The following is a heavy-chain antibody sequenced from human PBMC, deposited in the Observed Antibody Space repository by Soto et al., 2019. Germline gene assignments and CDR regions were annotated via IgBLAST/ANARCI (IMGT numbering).Heavy chain of an antibody. CDR1: GYTLTELS. V-gene: IGHV1-24*01. J-gene: IGHJ4*02. Sequence: PSVKVSCKVSGYTLTELSMHWVRQAPGKGLEWMGGFDPEDGETIYAQKFQGRVTMTEDTSTDTAYMELSSLRSEDTAVYYCETDPGGYCSSTSCYGSRLYVDWGQGTLVTVSS. CDR2: FDPEDGET. CDR3: ETDPGGYCSSTSCYGSRLYVD. D-gene: IGHD2-2*01.